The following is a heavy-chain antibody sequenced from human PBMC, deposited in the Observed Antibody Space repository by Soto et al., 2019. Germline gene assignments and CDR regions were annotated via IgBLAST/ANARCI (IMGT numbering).Heavy chain of an antibody. CDR2: IIPIFGTA. CDR3: ARDHHSSGYYSWYYGMDV. D-gene: IGHD3-22*01. J-gene: IGHJ6*02. Sequence: SVKVSCKASGGTFSSYAISWVRQAPGQGLEWMGGIIPIFGTANYAQKFQGRVTITADESTSTAYMALSSLRSEDTAVYYCARDHHSSGYYSWYYGMDVWGQGTTVTVSS. V-gene: IGHV1-69*13. CDR1: GGTFSSYA.